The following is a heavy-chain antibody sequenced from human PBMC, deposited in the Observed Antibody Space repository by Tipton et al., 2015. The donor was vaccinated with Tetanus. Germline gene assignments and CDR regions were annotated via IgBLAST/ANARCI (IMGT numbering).Heavy chain of an antibody. V-gene: IGHV3-33*01. J-gene: IGHJ4*02. D-gene: IGHD2-15*01. CDR3: AREADFSGGSCVSGDFDN. Sequence: SLRLSCAASGFIFSSYGIHWVRQAPGKGLEWVAVSWYDGTDKYYADSVKGRFTISRDNSKNTLYLQMNSLRAEDTAVYYCAREADFSGGSCVSGDFDNWGRGPRVVVSS. CDR2: SWYDGTDK. CDR1: GFIFSSYG.